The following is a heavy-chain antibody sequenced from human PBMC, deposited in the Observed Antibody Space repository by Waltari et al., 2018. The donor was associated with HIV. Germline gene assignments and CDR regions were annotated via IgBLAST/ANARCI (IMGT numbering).Heavy chain of an antibody. V-gene: IGHV3-48*03. CDR2: ISSSGSTI. CDR1: EFTFSSYE. CDR3: AGDKWTVGYDAFDI. Sequence: EVQLVESGGGLVQPGGSLRLSCAASEFTFSSYEMNWVRQAPGKGLEWVSYISSSGSTIYYADSGKGRFTISRDNAKNSLHLQMNSLRAEDTAVYYCAGDKWTVGYDAFDIWGQGTVVTVSS. J-gene: IGHJ3*02. D-gene: IGHD3-16*01.